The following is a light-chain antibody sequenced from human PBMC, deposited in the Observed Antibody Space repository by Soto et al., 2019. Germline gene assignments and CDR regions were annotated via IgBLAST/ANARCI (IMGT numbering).Light chain of an antibody. CDR3: QQSYSSPWT. Sequence: DIQMTQSPSPLSASVGDRVTITCRESQSISSYLNWYPQKPGKAPKLLIYAASSLQSGVPSRFSGSGAGTDCTLTISSLQPEDFETDDCQQSYSSPWTFGQGTKVDIK. CDR2: AAS. V-gene: IGKV1-39*01. CDR1: QSISSY. J-gene: IGKJ1*01.